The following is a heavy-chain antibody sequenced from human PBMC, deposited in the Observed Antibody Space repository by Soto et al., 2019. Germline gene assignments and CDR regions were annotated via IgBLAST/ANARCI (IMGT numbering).Heavy chain of an antibody. Sequence: QLQLQESGPGLAKPSETLSLTCTVSGGSISSGSSYWGWVRQPPGKGLEWIWTVSTSGPTNNNPTFQSRLTTALPTSKNQFPLSLNSVTAADTAVYHCVKTFSTPGACKKTVFGDWGQGTLVTVSS. CDR1: GGSISSGSSY. D-gene: IGHD2-15*01. J-gene: IGHJ4*02. CDR2: VSTSGPT. CDR3: VKTFSTPGACKKTVFGD. V-gene: IGHV4-39*01.